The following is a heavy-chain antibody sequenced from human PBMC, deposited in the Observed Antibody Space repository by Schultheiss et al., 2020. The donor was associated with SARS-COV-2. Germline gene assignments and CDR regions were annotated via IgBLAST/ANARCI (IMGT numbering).Heavy chain of an antibody. CDR2: INHSGST. J-gene: IGHJ6*03. Sequence: SETLSLTCAVYGGSFSGYYWSWIRQPQGKGLEWIGEINHSGSTNYNPSLKSRVTISVDTSKNQFSLKLSSVTAADTAVYYCASTVPPHYYYYYMDVWGKGTTVTVSS. CDR1: GGSFSGYY. CDR3: ASTVPPHYYYYYMDV. V-gene: IGHV4-34*01.